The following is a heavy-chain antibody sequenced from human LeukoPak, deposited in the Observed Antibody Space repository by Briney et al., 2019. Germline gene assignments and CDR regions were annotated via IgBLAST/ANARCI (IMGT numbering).Heavy chain of an antibody. CDR3: AKDPYGDYVSGNSFDP. CDR1: GFNFSSYG. V-gene: IGHV3-30*18. D-gene: IGHD4-17*01. CDR2: IKYDVINN. J-gene: IGHJ5*02. Sequence: GESLRLSCAASGFNFSSYGMQWVRQAQGKGREWVAVIKYDVINNFYCDSVNGRFPISRDNSKNTLYLQLNSLRAEDTSVYYCAKDPYGDYVSGNSFDPWGQGTLVTVSS.